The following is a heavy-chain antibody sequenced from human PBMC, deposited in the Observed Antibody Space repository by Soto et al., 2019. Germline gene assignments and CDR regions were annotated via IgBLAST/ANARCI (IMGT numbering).Heavy chain of an antibody. J-gene: IGHJ6*02. V-gene: IGHV3-7*05. Sequence: GGSLRLSCAPSGFTFSSYWMRWVRQAPGKGLEWVASIKQDGSEQYYVDSVKGRFTISRDNAKNSLYLQMNNLRAEDTAVYYCASALFNGMDVWGQGTTVTVSS. CDR2: IKQDGSEQ. CDR1: GFTFSSYW. CDR3: ASALFNGMDV.